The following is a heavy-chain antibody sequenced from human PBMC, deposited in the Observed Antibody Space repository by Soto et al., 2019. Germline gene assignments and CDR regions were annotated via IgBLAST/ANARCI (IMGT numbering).Heavy chain of an antibody. J-gene: IGHJ4*02. Sequence: QVQLVESGGGVVQPGRSLRLSCAASGFTFSSYGMHWVRQAPGKGLEWVAVIWYDGSNKYYADSVKGRFTISRDNSKNSLYLQMNSLRAEDTAVYYCARDAVVITTVASHFDYWCQGTLVTVSS. D-gene: IGHD3-22*01. V-gene: IGHV3-33*01. CDR2: IWYDGSNK. CDR3: ARDAVVITTVASHFDY. CDR1: GFTFSSYG.